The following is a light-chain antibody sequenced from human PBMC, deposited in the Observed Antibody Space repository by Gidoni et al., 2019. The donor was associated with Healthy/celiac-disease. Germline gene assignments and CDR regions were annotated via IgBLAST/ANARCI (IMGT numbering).Light chain of an antibody. J-gene: IGKJ2*01. V-gene: IGKV1-9*01. CDR2: AAS. Sequence: DIQLTQSPSFLSASVGDRVTITCRASQGISSYLAWYQQKPGKAPKLLIYAASTLQSGVPSRFSGSGSGTEFTLTISSLQPEDFATYYCQQLNSYPLSYXXXQGTKLEIK. CDR3: QQLNSYPLSYX. CDR1: QGISSY.